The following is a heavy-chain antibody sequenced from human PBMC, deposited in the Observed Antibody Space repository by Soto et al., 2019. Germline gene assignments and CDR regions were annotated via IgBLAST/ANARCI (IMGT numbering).Heavy chain of an antibody. V-gene: IGHV1-8*01. D-gene: IGHD3-9*01. Sequence: ASVKVSCKASGYTFTSYDINWVRQATGQGLEWMGWMNPNSGNTGYAQKFQGRVTMTRNTSISTAYMELSSLRSEDTAVYYCARGRDPHWLLHYMDVWGKGTTVTVSS. J-gene: IGHJ6*03. CDR3: ARGRDPHWLLHYMDV. CDR1: GYTFTSYD. CDR2: MNPNSGNT.